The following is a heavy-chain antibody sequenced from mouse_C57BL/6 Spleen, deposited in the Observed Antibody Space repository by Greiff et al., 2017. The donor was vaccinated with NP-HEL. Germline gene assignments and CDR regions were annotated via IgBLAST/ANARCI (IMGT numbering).Heavy chain of an antibody. CDR1: GYAFSSYW. Sequence: VQLQQSGAELVKPGASVKISCKASGYAFSSYWMNWVKQRPGKGLEWIGQIYPGDGDTNYNGKFKGKATLTADKSSSTAYMQLSSLTSEDSAVYFCARRGDYDYAWFAYWGQGTLVTVSA. V-gene: IGHV1-80*01. J-gene: IGHJ3*01. D-gene: IGHD2-4*01. CDR3: ARRGDYDYAWFAY. CDR2: IYPGDGDT.